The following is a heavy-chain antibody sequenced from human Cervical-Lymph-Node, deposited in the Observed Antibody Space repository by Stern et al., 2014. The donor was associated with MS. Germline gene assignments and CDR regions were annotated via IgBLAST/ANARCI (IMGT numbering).Heavy chain of an antibody. J-gene: IGHJ4*02. D-gene: IGHD4-23*01. Sequence: QLQLQESGSGLVKPSQTLSLTCAVSGGSISSGDYSWSWIRQPPGKSLEWIGYIGHSGSTYYNPSLKSRVSISVDRAQNQLSLKVGSVPAADPAMYYCARIFGGNFDNWGQGTLVTVPP. CDR2: IGHSGST. CDR3: ARIFGGNFDN. V-gene: IGHV4-30-2*01. CDR1: GGSISSGDYS.